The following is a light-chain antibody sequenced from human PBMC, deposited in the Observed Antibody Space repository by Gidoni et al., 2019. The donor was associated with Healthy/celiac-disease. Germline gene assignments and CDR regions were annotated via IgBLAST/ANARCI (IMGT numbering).Light chain of an antibody. Sequence: AIQLTQSPSSLSASVGDRVTITCRASQGISSALAWYQQKPGKAPKLLIYDASSLESGVPSRFSGSGSGTDFTLTISSLQPEDFATYYCQQFNSYPRSTFXGXTKVEIK. CDR2: DAS. CDR3: QQFNSYPRST. V-gene: IGKV1-13*02. J-gene: IGKJ4*01. CDR1: QGISSA.